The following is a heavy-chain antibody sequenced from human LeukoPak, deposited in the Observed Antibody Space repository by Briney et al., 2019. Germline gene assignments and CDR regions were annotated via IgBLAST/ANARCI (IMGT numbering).Heavy chain of an antibody. CDR2: ISSSSSYI. CDR3: ARAQLWSNDAFDI. CDR1: GFTFSSYS. D-gene: IGHD5-18*01. V-gene: IGHV3-21*01. Sequence: PGGSLRLSCAASGFTFSSYSMNWVRQAPGKGLEWVSSISSSSSYIYYADSVKGRFTISRDNAKNSLYLQMNSLRAEDTAVYYCARAQLWSNDAFDIWGQGAMVTVSS. J-gene: IGHJ3*02.